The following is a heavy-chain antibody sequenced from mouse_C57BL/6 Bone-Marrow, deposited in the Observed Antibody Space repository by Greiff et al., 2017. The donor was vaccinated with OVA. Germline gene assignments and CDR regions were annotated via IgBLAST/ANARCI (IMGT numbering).Heavy chain of an antibody. Sequence: EVKLVESGGGLVQPGGSLKLSCAASGFTFSDYGMAWVRQAPRKGPEWVAFISNLAYSIYYADTVTGRFTISRENAKNTLYLEMSSLRSEDTAMYYCARPGYGSSSNWYFDVWGTGTTVTVSS. V-gene: IGHV5-15*04. D-gene: IGHD1-1*01. J-gene: IGHJ1*03. CDR1: GFTFSDYG. CDR2: ISNLAYSI. CDR3: ARPGYGSSSNWYFDV.